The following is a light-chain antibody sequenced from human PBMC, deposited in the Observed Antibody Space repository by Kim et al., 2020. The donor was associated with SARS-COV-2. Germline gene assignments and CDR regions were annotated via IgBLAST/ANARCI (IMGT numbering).Light chain of an antibody. CDR2: YAS. CDR3: QVWDSSSDHPV. CDR1: NIGSKS. J-gene: IGLJ2*01. V-gene: IGLV3-21*04. Sequence: PGKTARLTCGGNNIGSKSVPWYQQKPGQAPVLVIYYASDRPSGIPERFSGSNSGNTDTLPISGVEAGDEADHYCQVWDSSSDHPVFGGGTQLTVL.